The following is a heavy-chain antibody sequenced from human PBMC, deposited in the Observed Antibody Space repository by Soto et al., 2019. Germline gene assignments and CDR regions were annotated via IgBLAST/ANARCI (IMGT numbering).Heavy chain of an antibody. CDR3: ARSQGGSSSLDIYYYYYYGMDV. CDR1: GGTFSSYA. Sequence: GASAKVSCKAPGGTFSSYAISWVRQAPGQGLEWMGGIIPIFGTAKYAQKFQGRVTITADESTSTGYMELSSLRSEDTAVYYCARSQGGSSSLDIYYYYYYGMDVWGQGTTVTVSS. V-gene: IGHV1-69*13. J-gene: IGHJ6*02. CDR2: IIPIFGTA. D-gene: IGHD2-15*01.